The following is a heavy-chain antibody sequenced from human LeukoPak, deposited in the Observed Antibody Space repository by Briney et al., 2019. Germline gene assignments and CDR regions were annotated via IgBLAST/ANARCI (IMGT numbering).Heavy chain of an antibody. D-gene: IGHD6-13*01. CDR1: GFTFSNEG. CDR2: IKDDGSEK. J-gene: IGHJ4*02. V-gene: IGHV3-7*01. CDR3: ARDDSSSWYKD. Sequence: GGSLRLSCTASGFTFSNEGMSWVRKAPGKGLEWVAIIKDDGSEKYYVESVKGRFTISRDNAKNSLYLQMNRRRAEDTAMYYCARDDSSSWYKDWGQGTLVTVSS.